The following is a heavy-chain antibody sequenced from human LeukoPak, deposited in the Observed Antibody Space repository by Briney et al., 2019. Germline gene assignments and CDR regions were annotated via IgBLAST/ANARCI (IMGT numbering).Heavy chain of an antibody. D-gene: IGHD2-15*01. J-gene: IGHJ5*02. Sequence: PSETLSLTCTVSGGSISSYYWSWIRQPPGKGLEWIGYIYYSGSTNYNPSLKSRVTISVDTSKNQFSLKLSSVTAADTAVYYCARLYEGYCSGGSCYWFDPWGQGILVTVSS. CDR2: IYYSGST. CDR1: GGSISSYY. CDR3: ARLYEGYCSGGSCYWFDP. V-gene: IGHV4-59*08.